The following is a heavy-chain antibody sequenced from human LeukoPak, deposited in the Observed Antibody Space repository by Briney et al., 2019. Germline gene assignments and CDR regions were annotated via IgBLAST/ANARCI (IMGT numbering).Heavy chain of an antibody. D-gene: IGHD3-22*01. CDR1: GYTFTSYA. CDR2: INAGNGNT. J-gene: IGHJ4*02. CDR3: ARGRTMIVFPLGDY. V-gene: IGHV1-3*01. Sequence: ASVKVSCKASGYTFTSYAMHWVRQAPGQRLEWMGWINAGNGNTKYSQKFQGRVTITRDTSASTAYMELSSLRSEVTAVYYCARGRTMIVFPLGDYWGQGTLVTVSS.